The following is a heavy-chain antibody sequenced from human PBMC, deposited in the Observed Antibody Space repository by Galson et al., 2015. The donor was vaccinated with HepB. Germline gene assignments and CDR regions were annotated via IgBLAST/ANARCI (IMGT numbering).Heavy chain of an antibody. CDR2: IIPILGIA. Sequence: SVKVSCKASGGTFSSYAISWVRQAPGQGLEWMGGIIPILGIANYAQKFQGRVTITADKSTSTAYMELSSLGSEDTAVYYCATAFPIFGVVMPSSWGQGTLVTVSS. CDR3: ATAFPIFGVVMPSS. V-gene: IGHV1-69*10. CDR1: GGTFSSYA. J-gene: IGHJ5*02. D-gene: IGHD3-3*01.